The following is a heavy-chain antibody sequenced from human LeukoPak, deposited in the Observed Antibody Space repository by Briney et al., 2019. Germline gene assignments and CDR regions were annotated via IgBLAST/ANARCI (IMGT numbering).Heavy chain of an antibody. CDR3: ARDIRGSRWFEP. Sequence: ASVKVSCKASGYTFTSLDVNWVRQATGQGLEWIGWMNPNTGNTGYAQRFQGRVTMTRDTSINTANMELSSLTSEDTAVYYCARDIRGSRWFEPWGQGTLVTVSS. CDR1: GYTFTSLD. CDR2: MNPNTGNT. J-gene: IGHJ5*02. V-gene: IGHV1-8*01.